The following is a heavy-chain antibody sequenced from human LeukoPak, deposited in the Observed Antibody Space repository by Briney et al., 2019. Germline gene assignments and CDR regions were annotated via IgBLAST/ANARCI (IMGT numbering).Heavy chain of an antibody. J-gene: IGHJ4*02. CDR1: GFTFSSYA. CDR2: IYSGGST. V-gene: IGHV3-66*01. D-gene: IGHD3-22*01. CDR3: ARGPMIYDSSGYLRDY. Sequence: GGSLRLSCAASGFTFSSYAMSWVRQAPGKGLEWVSVIYSGGSTYYADSVKGRFTISRDNSKNTLYLQMNSLRAEDTAVYYCARGPMIYDSSGYLRDYWGQGTLVTVSS.